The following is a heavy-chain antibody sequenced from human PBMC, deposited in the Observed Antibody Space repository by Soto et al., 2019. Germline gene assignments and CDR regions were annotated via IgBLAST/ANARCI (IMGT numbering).Heavy chain of an antibody. CDR1: GGFIGSGGYY. CDR3: VRDGTKTLRDWFDP. V-gene: IGHV4-61*02. CDR2: IYATGTT. Sequence: SETLSLTGTVSGGFIGSGGYYWSWIRNSAGKGLEWIGRIYATGTTDYNPSLKSRVMMSVDTSKKQFSLKLRSVTAADTAVYYCVRDGTKTLRDWFDPWGQGISVTVSS. D-gene: IGHD1-1*01. J-gene: IGHJ5*02.